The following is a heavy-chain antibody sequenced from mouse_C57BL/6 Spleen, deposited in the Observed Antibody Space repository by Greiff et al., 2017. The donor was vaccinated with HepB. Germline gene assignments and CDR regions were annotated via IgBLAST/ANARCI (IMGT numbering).Heavy chain of an antibody. CDR2: IYPGDGDT. Sequence: QVQLQQSGAELVKPGASVKISCKASGYAFSSYWMNWVKQRPGQGLEWIGQIYPGDGDTNYNGKFKGKATLTAAKSSSTAYMQLSSLTSEDSAVYFCARPNSVHYYAMDYWGQGTSVTVSS. CDR1: GYAFSSYW. CDR3: ARPNSVHYYAMDY. D-gene: IGHD3-1*01. V-gene: IGHV1-80*01. J-gene: IGHJ4*01.